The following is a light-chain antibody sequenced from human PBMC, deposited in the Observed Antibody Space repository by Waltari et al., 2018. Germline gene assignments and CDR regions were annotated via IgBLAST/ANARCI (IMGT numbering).Light chain of an antibody. Sequence: DIQMTQSPSSLSASVGDRVTVTCRASANVYNYLNWYQQKPGKAPKLLIYKASTLQSGVPSRFSGSGSGTDYTFTISSLQSEDVATYYCHHNYGTPPTFGGGTKVEIK. V-gene: IGKV1-39*01. CDR3: HHNYGTPPT. CDR2: KAS. J-gene: IGKJ4*01. CDR1: ANVYNY.